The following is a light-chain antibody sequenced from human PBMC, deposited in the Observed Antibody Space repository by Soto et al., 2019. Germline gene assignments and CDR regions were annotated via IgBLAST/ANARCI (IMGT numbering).Light chain of an antibody. J-gene: IGKJ5*01. CDR2: GAS. V-gene: IGKV3-20*01. CDR1: QSVSSSY. CDR3: QQYGSSPIT. Sequence: DIVLTQSPCTLSLSPGERATLSCRASQSVSSSYLAWYQQQPVQAPRLLIDGASSRATGIPNRFSGSGSGKDFTITISRLEPEDFAVYYCQQYGSSPITFGQGTRLEIK.